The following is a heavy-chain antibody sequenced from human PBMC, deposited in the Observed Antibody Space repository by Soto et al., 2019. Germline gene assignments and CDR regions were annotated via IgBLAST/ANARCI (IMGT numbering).Heavy chain of an antibody. Sequence: PSETLSLTCTVSGGSISSSSYYWGWIRQPPGKGLEWIGSIYYSGSTYYNPSLKSRVTISVDTSKNQFSLKLSSVTAADTAVYYCARKTIAAAAIDYWGQGTLVTVS. V-gene: IGHV4-39*01. CDR1: GGSISSSSYY. CDR2: IYYSGST. J-gene: IGHJ4*02. CDR3: ARKTIAAAAIDY. D-gene: IGHD6-13*01.